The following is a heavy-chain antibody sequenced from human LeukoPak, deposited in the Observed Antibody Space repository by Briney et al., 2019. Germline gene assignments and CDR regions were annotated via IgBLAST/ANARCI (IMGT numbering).Heavy chain of an antibody. CDR3: ARHLRSITMVRGVIEYYYYGMDV. CDR2: IYYSGST. CDR1: GGSISSSSYY. D-gene: IGHD3-10*01. Sequence: SETLSLTCTVSGGSISSSSYYWGWIRQPPGKGLEWIGSIYYSGSTYYNPSLKSRVTISVDTSKNQFSLKLSSVTAADTAVYYCARHLRSITMVRGVIEYYYYGMDVWGQGTMVTVSS. V-gene: IGHV4-39*01. J-gene: IGHJ6*02.